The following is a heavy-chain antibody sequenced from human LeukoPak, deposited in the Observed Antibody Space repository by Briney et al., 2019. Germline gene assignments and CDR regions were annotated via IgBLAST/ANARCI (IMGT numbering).Heavy chain of an antibody. CDR1: IGSISSSKW. Sequence: SETLSLTCSVSIGSISSSKWWSWVRQSPVKGLEWIGEIYLYGTTNYNPSFTSRVTMSVDRSRNQFSLKLSSVTAADTAVYYCARDATEGEQWLAAPSVAFDIWGQGTMVTVSS. CDR2: IYLYGTT. D-gene: IGHD6-19*01. CDR3: ARDATEGEQWLAAPSVAFDI. J-gene: IGHJ3*02. V-gene: IGHV4-4*02.